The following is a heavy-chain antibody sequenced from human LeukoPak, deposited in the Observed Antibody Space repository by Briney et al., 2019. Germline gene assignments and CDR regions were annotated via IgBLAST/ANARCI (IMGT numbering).Heavy chain of an antibody. CDR3: ARGGYYGSGSYSAYDYCYMDV. V-gene: IGHV4-4*07. J-gene: IGHJ6*03. CDR1: GGTIGGYY. CDR2: IYKSGST. Sequence: SETLSLTCSVSGGTIGGYYWNWIRQSAGKGLEWIGRIYKSGSTNYNPSLKSRVTISIDKSNNQFSLILGSVTAADTAVYYCARGGYYGSGSYSAYDYCYMDVWGKGTTVTVAS. D-gene: IGHD3-10*01.